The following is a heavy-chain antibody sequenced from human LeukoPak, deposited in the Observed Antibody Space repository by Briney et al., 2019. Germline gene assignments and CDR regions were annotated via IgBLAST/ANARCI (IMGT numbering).Heavy chain of an antibody. D-gene: IGHD5-12*01. J-gene: IGHJ4*02. Sequence: QSGGSLRLSCAASGFTFSSYAMSWVRQAPGKGLEWVSAISGSGGSTYYADSAKGRFTISRDNSKNTLYLQMNSLRAEDTAVYYCAKDLRSIVATTAFDYWGQGTLVTVSS. CDR2: ISGSGGST. V-gene: IGHV3-23*01. CDR1: GFTFSSYA. CDR3: AKDLRSIVATTAFDY.